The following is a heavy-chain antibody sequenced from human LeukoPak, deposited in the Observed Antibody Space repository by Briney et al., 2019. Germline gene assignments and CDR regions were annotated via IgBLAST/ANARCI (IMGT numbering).Heavy chain of an antibody. J-gene: IGHJ4*02. CDR2: ISYDGKNK. V-gene: IGHV3-30*18. CDR1: GLSFDSSG. Sequence: GRSLRLSCAASGLSFDSSGMHWVRQAPGKGLEWVAVISYDGKNKYYADSVRGRFTVSRDNSMNTLYLQMNSLRTEDTAVYHCAKNGYSSGWYMYYFDYWGQGALVTVSS. CDR3: AKNGYSSGWYMYYFDY. D-gene: IGHD6-19*01.